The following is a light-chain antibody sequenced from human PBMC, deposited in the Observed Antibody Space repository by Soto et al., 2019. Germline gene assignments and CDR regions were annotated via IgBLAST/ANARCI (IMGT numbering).Light chain of an antibody. Sequence: EIVLTQSPGTLSLSPGERVTLSCGASQGVPATSLAWYQQKPGRAPRLLIYGASNRATGIPDRFSGSGSGTDFTLTVSRLEPEDFAVYFCLQYGTPWWTFGQGARVEIK. CDR3: LQYGTPWWT. CDR2: GAS. V-gene: IGKV3-20*01. J-gene: IGKJ1*01. CDR1: QGVPATS.